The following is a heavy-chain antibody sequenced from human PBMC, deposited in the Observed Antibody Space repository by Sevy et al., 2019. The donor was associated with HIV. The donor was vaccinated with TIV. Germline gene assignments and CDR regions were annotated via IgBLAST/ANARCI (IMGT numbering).Heavy chain of an antibody. CDR1: GFTFSSYA. V-gene: IGHV3-23*01. D-gene: IGHD3-22*01. J-gene: IGHJ5*02. Sequence: GGSLRLACAASGFTFSSYAMTWVRQAPGKGLQWVSAFRGSGGYTYYVDSGKGRFTISRDNSKKTLDLQMDSLRAEDTAVYYCAKEGYESSGYYHWGQGTLVTVSS. CDR2: FRGSGGYT. CDR3: AKEGYESSGYYH.